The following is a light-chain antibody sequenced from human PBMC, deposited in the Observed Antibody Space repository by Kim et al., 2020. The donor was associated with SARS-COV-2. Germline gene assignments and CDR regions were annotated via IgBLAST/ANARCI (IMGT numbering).Light chain of an antibody. Sequence: LGQTVTITCQGDSLRSYYANWYQQKPGQAPVLVINGKKNRPSGIPDRFSGSSSGNTASLTITGAQAEDEADYYCNSRDSSGDHVVFGGGTKVTVL. V-gene: IGLV3-19*01. CDR1: SLRSYY. CDR2: GKK. CDR3: NSRDSSGDHVV. J-gene: IGLJ2*01.